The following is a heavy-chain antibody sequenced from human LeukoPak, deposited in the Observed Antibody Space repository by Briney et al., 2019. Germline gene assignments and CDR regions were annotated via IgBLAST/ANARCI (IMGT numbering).Heavy chain of an antibody. CDR2: ISGYNGET. D-gene: IGHD2-2*01. Sequence: ASVKVSCKASGYTFNNYDISWVRQAPGQGLEWMGWISGYNGETNYAQKFQGRLTVTTDTSTSTAYMELRSLTSDDTAMYYCARDTSAPYFRTPWNSDFWGQGTLVAVSS. CDR3: ARDTSAPYFRTPWNSDF. V-gene: IGHV1-18*01. CDR1: GYTFNNYD. J-gene: IGHJ4*02.